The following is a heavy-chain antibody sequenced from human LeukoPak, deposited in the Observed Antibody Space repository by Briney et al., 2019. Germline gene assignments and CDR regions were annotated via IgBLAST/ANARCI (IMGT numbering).Heavy chain of an antibody. D-gene: IGHD3-10*01. CDR2: IYPGDSDT. CDR1: GYSFTSYW. V-gene: IGHV5-51*01. J-gene: IGHJ6*02. CDR3: ARTLWFGELSGYYYGMDV. Sequence: GESQKISCKGSGYSFTSYWIGWVRQMPGKGLEWMGIIYPGDSDTRYSPSFQGQVTISADKSISTAYLQWSSLKASDTAMYYCARTLWFGELSGYYYGMDVWGQGTTVTVSS.